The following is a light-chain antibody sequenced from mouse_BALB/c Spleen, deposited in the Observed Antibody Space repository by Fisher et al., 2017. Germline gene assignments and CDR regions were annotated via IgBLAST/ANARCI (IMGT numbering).Light chain of an antibody. CDR3: QQYSGYPLYT. V-gene: IGKV4-55*01. J-gene: IGKJ2*01. CDR2: DTS. CDR1: SSVSY. Sequence: IVLTQSPAIMSASLGEKVTMSCSASSSVSYMYWYQQKPGSSPRLLIYDTSNLASGVPVRFSGSGSGTSYSLTISRMEAEDAATYYCQQYSGYPLYTFGGGTKLEIK.